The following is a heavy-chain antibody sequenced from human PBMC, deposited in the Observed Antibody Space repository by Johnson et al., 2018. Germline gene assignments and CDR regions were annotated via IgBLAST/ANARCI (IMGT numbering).Heavy chain of an antibody. CDR3: AKAKGIYSGYDYDAFDI. CDR1: GFTFDDYA. J-gene: IGHJ3*02. D-gene: IGHD5-12*01. V-gene: IGHV3-9*01. Sequence: VQLVQSGGGVVQPGRSLRLSCAASGFTFDDYAMHWVRQAPGKGLEWVSGISRNSGSIGYADSVKGRFTISRDNAKNSLYLQMNSLRAEDTALYYCAKAKGIYSGYDYDAFDIWGQGTMVTVSS. CDR2: ISRNSGSI.